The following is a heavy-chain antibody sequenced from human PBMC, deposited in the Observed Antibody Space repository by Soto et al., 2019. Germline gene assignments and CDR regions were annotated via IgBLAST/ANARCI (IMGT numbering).Heavy chain of an antibody. CDR1: GGSISSYY. J-gene: IGHJ6*03. D-gene: IGHD6-13*01. Sequence: TLSLTCTVSGGSISSYYWSWIRQPPGKGLEWIGYIYYSGSTNYNPSLKSQVTISVDTSKNQFSLKLSSVTAADTAVYYCARFEGRAAAGTNFYYYYYYMDVWGKGTTVTVSS. V-gene: IGHV4-59*08. CDR2: IYYSGST. CDR3: ARFEGRAAAGTNFYYYYYYMDV.